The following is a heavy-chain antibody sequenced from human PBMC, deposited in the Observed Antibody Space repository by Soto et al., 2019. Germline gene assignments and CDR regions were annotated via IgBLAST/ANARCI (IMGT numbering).Heavy chain of an antibody. J-gene: IGHJ6*02. Sequence: APVKVSCKASGFTFTSSAMQWVRQARGQRLEWIGWIVVGSGDTNSAQKFQERVTITRDTSTSTAYLQIRSLRSEDTAVYYCAATIMAAVGTGHYYGMDVWGQGTTVTVSS. CDR3: AATIMAAVGTGHYYGMDV. CDR2: IVVGSGDT. V-gene: IGHV1-58*02. D-gene: IGHD6-13*01. CDR1: GFTFTSSA.